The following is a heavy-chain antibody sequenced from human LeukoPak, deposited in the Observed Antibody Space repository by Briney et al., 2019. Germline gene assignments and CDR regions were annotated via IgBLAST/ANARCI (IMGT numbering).Heavy chain of an antibody. Sequence: SETLSLTCTVSGGSISTYSWNWIRQPAGKGLEWIGRIFPSGSTKYHPSLKSRVTMSVDTSKNHFSLKLSSVTAADTAVYYCAREGGGFDYWGQGTLVTVSS. CDR3: AREGGGFDY. CDR2: IFPSGST. J-gene: IGHJ4*02. CDR1: GGSISTYS. V-gene: IGHV4-4*07. D-gene: IGHD3-16*01.